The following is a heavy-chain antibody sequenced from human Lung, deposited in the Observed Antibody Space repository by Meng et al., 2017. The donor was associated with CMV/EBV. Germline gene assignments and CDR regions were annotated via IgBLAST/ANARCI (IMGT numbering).Heavy chain of an antibody. V-gene: IGHV3-15*01. Sequence: GGSLRLXCSVSGLTFRDAWMSWVRQAPGKGLEWVGRFKTNTGAGTMDYAAPVKGRFTISRDISKNTLYLQMDSLKTEDTGMYYCIWHTTTSCYFDLWGPGXLVTFSS. D-gene: IGHD2-2*01. CDR3: IWHTTTSCYFDL. J-gene: IGHJ4*03. CDR1: GLTFRDAW. CDR2: FKTNTGAGTM.